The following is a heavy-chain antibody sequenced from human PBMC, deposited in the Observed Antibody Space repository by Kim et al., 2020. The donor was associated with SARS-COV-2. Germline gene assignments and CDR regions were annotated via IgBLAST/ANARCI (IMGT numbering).Heavy chain of an antibody. CDR1: GGSISSYY. CDR3: ACHSSSPYYFDY. D-gene: IGHD6-6*01. V-gene: IGHV4-59*01. CDR2: IYYSGST. J-gene: IGHJ4*02. Sequence: SETLSLTCTVSGGSISSYYWSWIRQPPGKGLEWIGYIYYSGSTNYNPSLKSRVTISVDTSKNQFSLKLSSVTAADTAVYYCACHSSSPYYFDYWGQGTLVTVSS.